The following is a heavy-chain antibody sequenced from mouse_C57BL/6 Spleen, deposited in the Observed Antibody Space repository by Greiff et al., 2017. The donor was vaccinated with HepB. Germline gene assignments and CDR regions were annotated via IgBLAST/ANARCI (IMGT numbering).Heavy chain of an antibody. J-gene: IGHJ3*01. CDR3: ESPYDGYDVRLFAD. CDR2: INPNNGGT. V-gene: IGHV1-26*01. D-gene: IGHD2-9*01. CDR1: GYTFTDYY. Sequence: VQLQQSGPELVKPGASVKISCKASGYTFTDYYMNWVKQSHGKSLEWIGDINPNNGGTSYNQKFKGKATLTVDKSSSTAYMELSILTSEDSAVYYWESPYDGYDVRLFADWGQGTLVTVSA.